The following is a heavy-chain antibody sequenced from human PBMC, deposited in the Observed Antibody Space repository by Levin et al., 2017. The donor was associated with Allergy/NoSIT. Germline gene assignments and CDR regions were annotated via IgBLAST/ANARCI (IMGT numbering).Heavy chain of an antibody. CDR3: AREDGSTFDF. CDR2: IYYSGST. Sequence: SQTLSLTCTVSGGSISGCGYHWTWIRQHPEKGLEWIGYIYYSGSTFYNPSLKSRLMISVDTSKNQFSLNVSSVTAADTAVYYCAREDGSTFDFWGQGALVTVAS. V-gene: IGHV4-31*03. D-gene: IGHD2-2*03. CDR1: GGSISGCGYH. J-gene: IGHJ4*02.